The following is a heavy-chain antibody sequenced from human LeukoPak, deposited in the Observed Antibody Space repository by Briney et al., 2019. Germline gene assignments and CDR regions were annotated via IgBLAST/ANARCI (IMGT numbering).Heavy chain of an antibody. CDR2: INWNGGST. CDR1: GFTFDDYG. CDR3: ARGTLKAAATDFDY. D-gene: IGHD6-13*01. Sequence: GGSLRLSCAASGFTFDDYGMSWVRQAPGKGLEGVSGINWNGGSTSYADSVKGRFTISRDNAKNSLYLQMNSLRAEDTALYYCARGTLKAAATDFDYWGQGTLVTVSS. V-gene: IGHV3-20*04. J-gene: IGHJ4*02.